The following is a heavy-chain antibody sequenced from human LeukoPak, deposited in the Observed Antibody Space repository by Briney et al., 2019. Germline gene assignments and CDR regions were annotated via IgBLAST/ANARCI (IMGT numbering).Heavy chain of an antibody. V-gene: IGHV1-46*01. D-gene: IGHD3-10*01. CDR2: INPSGGST. CDR3: AREGYGSGSYFAYYYYYMDV. J-gene: IGHJ6*03. Sequence: ASVKVSCKASGYTFTSYYMHWVRQAPGQGLEWMGIINPSGGSTSYAQKFQGRVTMTRDMSTSTVYMELSSLRSEDTAVYYCAREGYGSGSYFAYYYYYMDVWGKGTTVTVSS. CDR1: GYTFTSYY.